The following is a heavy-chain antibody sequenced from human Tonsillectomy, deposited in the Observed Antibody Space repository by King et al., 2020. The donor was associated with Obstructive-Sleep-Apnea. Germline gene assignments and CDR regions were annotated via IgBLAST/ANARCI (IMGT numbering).Heavy chain of an antibody. CDR2: INHGGSA. CDR1: GGSFNDFY. J-gene: IGHJ4*02. V-gene: IGHV4-34*01. CDR3: ARAKFYFDY. Sequence: VQLQQWGAGLLKPSETLSLTCAVYGGSFNDFYCGWSRQPPGQGLEWVGNINHGGSANYNPYLESRVTISIDTSKNQFSLKLTSVTAADTAVYYCARAKFYFDYWGQGALVTVSS.